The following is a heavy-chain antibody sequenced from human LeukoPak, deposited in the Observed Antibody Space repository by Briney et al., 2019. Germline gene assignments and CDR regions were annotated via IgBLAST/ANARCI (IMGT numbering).Heavy chain of an antibody. J-gene: IGHJ4*02. CDR3: AKDINRALAVDGSGLDC. D-gene: IGHD6-19*01. CDR1: GFTFYDYA. Sequence: GGSLRLSCAASGFTFYDYAMHWVRQAPGKGLEWVSGISWNSGSIVYADSVKGRFTISRDNAKNSLYLQMNSLRAEDTALYYCAKDINRALAVDGSGLDCWGQGTLVSVS. CDR2: ISWNSGSI. V-gene: IGHV3-9*01.